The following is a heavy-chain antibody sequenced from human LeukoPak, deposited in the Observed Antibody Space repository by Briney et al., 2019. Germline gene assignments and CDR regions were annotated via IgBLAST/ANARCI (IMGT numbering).Heavy chain of an antibody. CDR1: GYTFTGYY. CDR3: ASLGGSSTSCLIRFDP. D-gene: IGHD2-2*01. V-gene: IGHV1-2*02. J-gene: IGHJ5*02. Sequence: ASVKVSCKASGYTFTGYYMHWVRQAPGQGLEWMGWINPNSGGTNYAQKFQGRVTMTRDTSISTAYMELSRLRSDDTAVYYCASLGGSSTSCLIRFDPWGQGTLFTVSS. CDR2: INPNSGGT.